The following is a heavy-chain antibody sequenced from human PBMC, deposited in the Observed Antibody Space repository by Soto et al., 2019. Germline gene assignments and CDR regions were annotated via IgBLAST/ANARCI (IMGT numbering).Heavy chain of an antibody. Sequence: VQLAESGGGLVKPGGSLRLSCAASGFSFSDYFMNWIRQSPGKGLEWVSYISGSSTYTNDAKSVKGRFIVSRDNAKKALYLQMNSLRVEDTAVYYCARGAYEGRLHLDYWGRGTLVTVSS. CDR3: ARGAYEGRLHLDY. CDR2: ISGSSTYT. V-gene: IGHV3-11*06. J-gene: IGHJ4*02. CDR1: GFSFSDYF. D-gene: IGHD3-16*01.